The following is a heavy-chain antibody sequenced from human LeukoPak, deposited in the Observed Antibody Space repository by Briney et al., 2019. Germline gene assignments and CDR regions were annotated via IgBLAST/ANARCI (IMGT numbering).Heavy chain of an antibody. CDR3: ARVVRGNYFDY. J-gene: IGHJ4*02. V-gene: IGHV4-30-4*01. CDR2: IYYSGST. Sequence: NPSETLSLTCTVSGGSISSGDYYWSWIRQPPGKGLEWIGYIYYSGSTYYNPSLKSRVTISVDRSKNQFSLKLSSVTAADTAVYYCARVVRGNYFDYWGQGTLVTVSS. D-gene: IGHD3-16*01. CDR1: GGSISSGDYY.